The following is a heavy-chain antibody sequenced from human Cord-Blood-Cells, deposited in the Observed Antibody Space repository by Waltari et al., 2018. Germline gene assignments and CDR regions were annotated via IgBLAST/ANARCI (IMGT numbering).Heavy chain of an antibody. D-gene: IGHD1-7*01. CDR1: GFTFDDYA. V-gene: IGHV3-9*01. CDR3: ASSGKLELNWFDP. CDR2: IIWNSGSI. Sequence: EVQLVESGGGLVQPGRSLRLSCAASGFTFDDYAMHWVRQAPGKGLEGVAVIIWNSGSIGYADSVKGRFTISRDNAKNSLYLQMNSLRAEDTALYYCASSGKLELNWFDPWGQGTLVTVSS. J-gene: IGHJ5*02.